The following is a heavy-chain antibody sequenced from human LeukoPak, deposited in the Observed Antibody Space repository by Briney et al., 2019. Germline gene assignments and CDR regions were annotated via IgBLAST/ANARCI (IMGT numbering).Heavy chain of an antibody. D-gene: IGHD3-3*02. J-gene: IGHJ2*01. CDR2: IYSGATT. V-gene: IGHV3-53*01. Sequence: GGSLRLSCAASGFTVGTHYMNWVRQAPGKGLEWVSIIYSGATTYYADSVKGRFTISGDTSKNTVSLQMSSLRAEDTAVYFCARVGDHFHWNLDLWGRGTLVTVSS. CDR3: ARVGDHFHWNLDL. CDR1: GFTVGTHY.